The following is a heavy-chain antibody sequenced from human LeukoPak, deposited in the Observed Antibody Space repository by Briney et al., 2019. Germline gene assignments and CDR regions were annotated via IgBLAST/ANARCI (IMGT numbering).Heavy chain of an antibody. J-gene: IGHJ5*02. D-gene: IGHD4-17*01. Sequence: GASVKVSCKASGGTFNSYAISWVRQAPGQGLEWMGGIIPVFGTAIYAQKFQGRVTITADESTSTAYMELRSLRSDDTAVYYCARVGTTVTTSFPLPSNWFDPWGQGTLVTVSS. CDR1: GGTFNSYA. V-gene: IGHV1-69*13. CDR2: IIPVFGTA. CDR3: ARVGTTVTTSFPLPSNWFDP.